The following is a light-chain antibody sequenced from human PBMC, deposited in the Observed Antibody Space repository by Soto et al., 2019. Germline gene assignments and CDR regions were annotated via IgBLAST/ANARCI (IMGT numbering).Light chain of an antibody. V-gene: IGKV1-9*01. Sequence: DIQMTQSPSSLSASLGDRVTITCRASQSISSYLNWYQQKPGKAPKLLIYAASSLQSGVPSRFSATVSGTEFSLTITSLQPEDFATYYCQQLKSYPITFGQGTRLEIK. CDR3: QQLKSYPIT. CDR2: AAS. CDR1: QSISSY. J-gene: IGKJ5*01.